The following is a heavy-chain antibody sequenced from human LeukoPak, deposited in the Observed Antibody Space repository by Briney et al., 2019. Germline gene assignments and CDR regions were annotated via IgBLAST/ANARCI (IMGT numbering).Heavy chain of an antibody. V-gene: IGHV4-4*07. Sequence: SETLSLTCTVSGDSISSCYWSWIRQPAGKGLEWIGRIHISETTNNNPSLKSRVTMSLDTSKNQFSLRLSSVTAADTAVYYCAREMEARSSNAFDIWGQGTMVTVSS. CDR2: IHISETT. J-gene: IGHJ3*02. D-gene: IGHD1-26*01. CDR1: GDSISSCY. CDR3: AREMEARSSNAFDI.